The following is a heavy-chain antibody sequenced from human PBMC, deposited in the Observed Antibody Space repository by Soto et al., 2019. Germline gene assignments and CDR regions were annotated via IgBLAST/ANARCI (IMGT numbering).Heavy chain of an antibody. CDR1: GGTFSSYA. CDR3: ARIYDSSGYLDL. V-gene: IGHV1-69*06. J-gene: IGHJ4*02. Sequence: ASVKVSCKASGGTFSSYAISWVRQAPGQGLEWMGGIIPIFGTANYAQKFQGRVTITADKSTSTAYMELSSLRSEDTAVYYCARIYDSSGYLDLWGQGTLVTVSS. D-gene: IGHD3-22*01. CDR2: IIPIFGTA.